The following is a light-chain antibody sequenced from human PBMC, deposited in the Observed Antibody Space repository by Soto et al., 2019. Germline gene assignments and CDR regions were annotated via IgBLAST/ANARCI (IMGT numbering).Light chain of an antibody. CDR2: LGS. CDR3: MQTLQTPLT. CDR1: QSLLHSGGHNF. J-gene: IGKJ4*01. Sequence: DIVMTQSPVSLPVTPGEPASISCRASQSLLHSGGHNFLDWYLQKPGQSPQVLIYLGSNRASGVPDRFSGSGSGADFTLEISRVEAEDDGVYYCMQTLQTPLTFGGGTKVDIK. V-gene: IGKV2-28*01.